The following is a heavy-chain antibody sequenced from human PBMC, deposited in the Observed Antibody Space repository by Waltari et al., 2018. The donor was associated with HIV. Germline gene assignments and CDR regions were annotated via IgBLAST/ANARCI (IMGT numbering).Heavy chain of an antibody. Sequence: EVQVVESGGGLVQPGGSLRLSCAASGFTFSSYEMNWVRQAPGKGLEWVSYISSSGSTIYFADSVKGRFTMSRDNAKNSLYLRMNSLRAEDTAVYYCARAFMIRGMGAFDIWGQGTMVTVSS. CDR2: ISSSGSTI. CDR1: GFTFSSYE. CDR3: ARAFMIRGMGAFDI. J-gene: IGHJ3*02. V-gene: IGHV3-48*03. D-gene: IGHD3-10*01.